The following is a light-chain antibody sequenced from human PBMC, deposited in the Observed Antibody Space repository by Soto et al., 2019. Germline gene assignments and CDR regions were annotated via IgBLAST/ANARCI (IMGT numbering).Light chain of an antibody. CDR2: AAS. CDR3: QQRYSTPRT. J-gene: IGKJ2*01. Sequence: DIQMTQSPSSLYAPVEDRVTITCRASQSITTYLKWYQQKAGQAPQLLIYAASSLQSGVPSRFSDSGAGTDFALTIRSLQPEDFASYYCQQRYSTPRTFGQGTKLEIK. V-gene: IGKV1-39*01. CDR1: QSITTY.